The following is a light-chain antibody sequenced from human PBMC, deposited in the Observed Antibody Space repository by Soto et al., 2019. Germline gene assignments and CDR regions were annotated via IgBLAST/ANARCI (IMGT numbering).Light chain of an antibody. J-gene: IGLJ1*01. Sequence: QSVLTQPASVSGSPGQSITISCTGTSSDVGAYNYVSWYQHHPGKVPKLLIYEVTNLPSGVSDRFSGSKSGNTASLTISGLQAEDEADYYCSSKRDSSTLFVFGTGTKVTVL. CDR3: SSKRDSSTLFV. CDR2: EVT. V-gene: IGLV2-14*01. CDR1: SSDVGAYNY.